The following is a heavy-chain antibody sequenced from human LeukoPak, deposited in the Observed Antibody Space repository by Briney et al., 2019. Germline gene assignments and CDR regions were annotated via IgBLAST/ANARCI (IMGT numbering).Heavy chain of an antibody. CDR3: ARGPCSSTSCYYYFDY. CDR1: GGSFSGYY. CDR2: INHSGST. Sequence: SETLSLTCAVYGGSFSGYYWSWIRQPPGKGLEWIGEINHSGSTNYNPSLKSRVTISVDTSKNQFSLKLSSVTAADTAVYYCARGPCSSTSCYYYFDYWGQGTLVTVSS. V-gene: IGHV4-34*01. J-gene: IGHJ4*02. D-gene: IGHD2-2*01.